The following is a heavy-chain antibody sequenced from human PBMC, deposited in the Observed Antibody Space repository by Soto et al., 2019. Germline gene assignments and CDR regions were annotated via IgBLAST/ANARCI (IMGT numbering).Heavy chain of an antibody. CDR1: GGSISSGDYY. CDR3: ARAGLEWSYNWFDP. J-gene: IGHJ5*02. CDR2: IYYSGST. V-gene: IGHV4-30-4*01. D-gene: IGHD3-3*01. Sequence: QVQLQESGPGLVKPSQTLSLTCTVSGGSISSGDYYWSWIRQPPGKGLEWIGYIYYSGSTYYNPSLKRRVTISSDTSKNQVSLKLSSVTAADTAVYYCARAGLEWSYNWFDPWGQGTLVTVSS.